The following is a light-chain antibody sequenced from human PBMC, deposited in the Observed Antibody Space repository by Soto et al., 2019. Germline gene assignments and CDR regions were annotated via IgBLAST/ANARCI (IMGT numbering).Light chain of an antibody. Sequence: DIQMTQSPSSLSASVVDRVTITCRASQSISSYLNWYQQKPGKAPKLLIYAASSLQSGVPSRFSGSGSGTDFTLTVSSLHPEDFATYYCQQSYSTPITFGQGTRLEIK. CDR1: QSISSY. CDR3: QQSYSTPIT. J-gene: IGKJ5*01. CDR2: AAS. V-gene: IGKV1-39*01.